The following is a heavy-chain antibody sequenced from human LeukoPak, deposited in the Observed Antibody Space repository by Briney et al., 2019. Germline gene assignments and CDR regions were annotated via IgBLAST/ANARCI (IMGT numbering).Heavy chain of an antibody. CDR1: GFTFSSYD. CDR3: AKDTGSSAPDPGFFEY. J-gene: IGHJ4*02. D-gene: IGHD6-25*01. CDR2: ISYGAANL. Sequence: GGSLRLSCAASGFTFSSYDMHWVRQAPGKGLEWVAVISYGAANLYYADSVKGRFTVSRDNAKSTVYLQMNSLRADDTAVYYCAKDTGSSAPDPGFFEYWGQGTLVTVSS. V-gene: IGHV3-30*18.